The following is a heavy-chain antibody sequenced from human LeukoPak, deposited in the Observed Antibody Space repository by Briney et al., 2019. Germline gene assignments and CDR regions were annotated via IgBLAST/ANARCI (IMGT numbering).Heavy chain of an antibody. Sequence: GGSLRLSCAASGFTFSSYGMHWVRQAPGKGLEWVAFIRYDGSNKYYADSVKGRFTISRDNSKNTLYLHVNSLRSDDTAVYYCARDSMIAAAGTIVPWGQGTLVTVSS. V-gene: IGHV3-30*02. CDR1: GFTFSSYG. J-gene: IGHJ5*02. CDR2: IRYDGSNK. CDR3: ARDSMIAAAGTIVP. D-gene: IGHD6-13*01.